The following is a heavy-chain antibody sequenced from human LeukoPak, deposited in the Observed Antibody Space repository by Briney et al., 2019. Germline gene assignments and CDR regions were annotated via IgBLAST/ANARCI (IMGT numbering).Heavy chain of an antibody. CDR3: AKNPRSYSSSSNWFDP. Sequence: GGSLRLSCAASGFTFSSYAMSWVRQAPGKGLEWVSAISGSGGSTYYADSVKGRFTISRDNSKNTLYLQMNSLRAEDAAVYYCAKNPRSYSSSSNWFDPWGQGTLVTVSS. V-gene: IGHV3-23*01. J-gene: IGHJ5*02. CDR2: ISGSGGST. D-gene: IGHD6-13*01. CDR1: GFTFSSYA.